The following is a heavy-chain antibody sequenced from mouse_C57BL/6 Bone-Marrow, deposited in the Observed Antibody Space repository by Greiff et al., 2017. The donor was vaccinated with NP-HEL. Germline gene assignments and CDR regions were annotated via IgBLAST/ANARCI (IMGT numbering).Heavy chain of an antibody. Sequence: QVQLKQSGPELVKPGASVKISCKASGYAFSSSWMNWVKQRPGKGLEWIGRIYPGDGDTNYHGKFKGQATLTADNSSSTAYMQLSSLTSEDSAVYFCASFYYDYGVFAYWGQGTLVTVSA. CDR3: ASFYYDYGVFAY. V-gene: IGHV1-82*01. CDR1: GYAFSSSW. J-gene: IGHJ3*01. CDR2: IYPGDGDT. D-gene: IGHD2-4*01.